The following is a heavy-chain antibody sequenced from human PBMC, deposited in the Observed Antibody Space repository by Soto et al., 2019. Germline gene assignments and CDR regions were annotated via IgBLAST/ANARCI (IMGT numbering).Heavy chain of an antibody. J-gene: IGHJ4*01. D-gene: IGHD5-12*01. CDR3: ATIIVRGGPLRFED. CDR1: GGLISKYS. V-gene: IGHV1-69*06. CDR2: VLPISGST. Sequence: QVQLVQSGAEVRKPGSSVKVSCKTSGGLISKYSFNWVRQAPGQGLEWMGGVLPISGSTDYAQKFQGRLTITADRSTSTVYMELSRLRSVDTANYYCATIIVRGGPLRFEDGGQGMLISVSS.